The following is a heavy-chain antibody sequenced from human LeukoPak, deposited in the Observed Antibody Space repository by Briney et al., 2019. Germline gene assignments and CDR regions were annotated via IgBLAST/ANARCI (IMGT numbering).Heavy chain of an antibody. D-gene: IGHD4-17*01. Sequence: LGGSLRLSCAASGFTFSSYAMSWVRPAPGKGLEWVSAISGSGGSTYYADSVKGRFTISRDNSKNTLYLQMNSLRAEDTAVYYCAKDLYGDYVFPYWGQGTLVTVSS. J-gene: IGHJ4*02. V-gene: IGHV3-23*01. CDR1: GFTFSSYA. CDR2: ISGSGGST. CDR3: AKDLYGDYVFPY.